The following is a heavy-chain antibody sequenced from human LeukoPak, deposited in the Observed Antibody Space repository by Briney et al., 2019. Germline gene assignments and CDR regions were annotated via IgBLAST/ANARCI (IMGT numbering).Heavy chain of an antibody. D-gene: IGHD1-26*01. Sequence: GGSLRLSCAASGFAFSIYAMSWVRQAPGKGLVWVSAISSYGHSHSTYYADSVKGRFTISRDNSKNTLYLQMNSLIAEDTAVYYCAKDLKVGSIYPGTFDIWGQGTMVTVSS. V-gene: IGHV3-23*01. J-gene: IGHJ3*02. CDR1: GFAFSIYA. CDR3: AKDLKVGSIYPGTFDI. CDR2: ISSYGHSHST.